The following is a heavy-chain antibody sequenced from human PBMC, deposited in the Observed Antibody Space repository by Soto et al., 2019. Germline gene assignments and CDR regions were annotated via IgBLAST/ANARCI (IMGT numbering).Heavy chain of an antibody. D-gene: IGHD3-10*01. CDR1: GGSISSYY. Sequence: TSETLSLTCTVSGGSISSYYWSWIRQPPGKGLEWIGYIYYSGGTNYNPSLKSRVTISVDTSKNQFSLKLSSVTAADTAVYYCARAYGYYFDYWGQGTLVTAPQ. V-gene: IGHV4-59*01. J-gene: IGHJ4*02. CDR3: ARAYGYYFDY. CDR2: IYYSGGT.